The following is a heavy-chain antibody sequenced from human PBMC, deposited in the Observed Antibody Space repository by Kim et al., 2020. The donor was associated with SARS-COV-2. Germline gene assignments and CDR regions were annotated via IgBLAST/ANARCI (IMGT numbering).Heavy chain of an antibody. V-gene: IGHV3-30*01. J-gene: IGHJ3*02. D-gene: IGHD3-10*01. CDR3: ARDGPRGPWDAFDI. Sequence: VKGRFTTSRDNSKNTLYLQMNSLRAEDTAVYYCARDGPRGPWDAFDIWGQGTMVTVSS.